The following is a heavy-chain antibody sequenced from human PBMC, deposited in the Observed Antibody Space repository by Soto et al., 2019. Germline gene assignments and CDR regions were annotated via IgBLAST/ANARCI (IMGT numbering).Heavy chain of an antibody. V-gene: IGHV3-30-3*01. Sequence: QVQLVESGGGVVQPGRSLRLSCAASGFTFSSYAMHWVRQAPGKGLEWVAVISYDGSNKYYADSVKGRFTISRDNSKNTLYLQMNRLRAADTAVSYCARISGSSSWYQHYYYYYGMDVWGQGTTVTVSS. J-gene: IGHJ6*02. D-gene: IGHD6-13*01. CDR2: ISYDGSNK. CDR1: GFTFSSYA. CDR3: ARISGSSSWYQHYYYYYGMDV.